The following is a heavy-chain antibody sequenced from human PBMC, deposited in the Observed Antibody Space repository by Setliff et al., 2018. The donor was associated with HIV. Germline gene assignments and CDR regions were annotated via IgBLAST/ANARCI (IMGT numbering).Heavy chain of an antibody. CDR2: INPIFGTA. Sequence: SVKVSCKASGGTFSSYAISWVRQAPGQGLEWMGGINPIFGTANYAQKFQGRVTITADESTSTAYMELSSLRSEDTAVYYCATRTDYYYYYYMDVWGKGTTVTVSS. CDR1: GGTFSSYA. CDR3: ATRTDYYYYYYMDV. J-gene: IGHJ6*03. V-gene: IGHV1-69*13.